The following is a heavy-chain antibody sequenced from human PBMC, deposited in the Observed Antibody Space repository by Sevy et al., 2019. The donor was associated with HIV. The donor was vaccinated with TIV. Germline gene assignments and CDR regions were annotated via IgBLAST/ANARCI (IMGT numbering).Heavy chain of an antibody. CDR2: ISYDGSNK. CDR3: ARDNFSNYPTYYYYGMDV. J-gene: IGHJ6*02. D-gene: IGHD4-4*01. CDR1: GFTFSSYA. V-gene: IGHV3-30-3*01. Sequence: GGSLRLSCAASGFTFSSYAMHWVRQAPGKGLEWVAVISYDGSNKYYADSVKGRFTISSDNSKNTLYLQMNSLRAEDTAVYYCARDNFSNYPTYYYYGMDVWGQGTTVTVS.